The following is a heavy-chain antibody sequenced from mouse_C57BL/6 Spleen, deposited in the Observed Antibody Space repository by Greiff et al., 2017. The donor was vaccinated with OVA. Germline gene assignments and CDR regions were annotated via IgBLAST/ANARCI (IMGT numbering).Heavy chain of an antibody. Sequence: VQLKESGPGLVQPSQSLSITCTVSGFSLTSYGVHWVRQSPGKGLEWLGVIWSGGSTDYNAAFISRLSISKDNSKSQVFFKMNSLQADDTAIYYCARKGAYYGYEGFAYWGQGTLVTVSA. CDR1: GFSLTSYG. D-gene: IGHD2-9*01. J-gene: IGHJ3*01. CDR3: ARKGAYYGYEGFAY. CDR2: IWSGGST. V-gene: IGHV2-2*01.